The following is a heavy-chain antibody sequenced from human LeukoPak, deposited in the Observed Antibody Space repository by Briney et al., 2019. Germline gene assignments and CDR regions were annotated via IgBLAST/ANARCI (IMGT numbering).Heavy chain of an antibody. CDR1: GFTFSNAW. V-gene: IGHV3-15*01. D-gene: IGHD2-2*01. CDR3: TTAPAQSDY. J-gene: IGHJ4*02. CDR2: IKSKTDSGTT. Sequence: PGGSLRLSCAVSGFTFSNAWMSWVRQAPGKGLEWVGRIKSKTDSGTTDYAAPVKSRFTISRDDSKNTLFLQMNSLKTEDTAVYYCTTAPAQSDYWGQGTLVTVSS.